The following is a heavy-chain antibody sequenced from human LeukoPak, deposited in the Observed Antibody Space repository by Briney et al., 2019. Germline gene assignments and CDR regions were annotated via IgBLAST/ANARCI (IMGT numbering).Heavy chain of an antibody. V-gene: IGHV4-59*11. D-gene: IGHD6-19*01. J-gene: IGHJ4*02. Sequence: SETLSLTCTVSGGSITSHYWSWLRQSPGKGLEWIGYIYHSGSTYYNPSLKSRVTISVDRSKNQFSLKLSSVTAADTAVYYCARGNDGWLPSFDYWGQGTLVTVSS. CDR3: ARGNDGWLPSFDY. CDR2: IYHSGST. CDR1: GGSITSHY.